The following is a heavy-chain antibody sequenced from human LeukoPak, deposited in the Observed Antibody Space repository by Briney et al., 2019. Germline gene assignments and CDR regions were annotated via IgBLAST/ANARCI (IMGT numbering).Heavy chain of an antibody. D-gene: IGHD3-22*01. Sequence: ASVKASCKASGYTFTSYYMHWVRQAPGQGLEWMGIINPGDGSTTYAQKFQGRVTMTRDTSTSTVYMELSSLRSEDTAVFYCARAGDTSGYYLGSRFDYWGQGTLVTVSS. V-gene: IGHV1-46*01. CDR2: INPGDGST. J-gene: IGHJ4*02. CDR3: ARAGDTSGYYLGSRFDY. CDR1: GYTFTSYY.